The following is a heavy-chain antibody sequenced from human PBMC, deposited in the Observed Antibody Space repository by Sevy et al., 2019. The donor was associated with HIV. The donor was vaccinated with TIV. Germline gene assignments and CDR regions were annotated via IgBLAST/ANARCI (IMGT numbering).Heavy chain of an antibody. V-gene: IGHV3-74*01. J-gene: IGHJ6*02. Sequence: GGSLRLSCAASGFTFSSYWMHWVRQAPGKGLVWVSRINSDGSSTSYADSVKGRFTTSSDNAKKKLYLQMNSLRAEDTAVDYCARDWDSKLAPGCYYGMDVWGQGTTVTVSS. D-gene: IGHD6-6*01. CDR1: GFTFSSYW. CDR2: INSDGSST. CDR3: ARDWDSKLAPGCYYGMDV.